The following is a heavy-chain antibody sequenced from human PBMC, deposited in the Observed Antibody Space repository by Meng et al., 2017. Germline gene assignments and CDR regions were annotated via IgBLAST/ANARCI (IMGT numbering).Heavy chain of an antibody. CDR1: GGTFSSYA. CDR2: IIPIFGTA. Sequence: QVQLWRAGAEVQKPGSSVKVSCKASGGTFSSYAISWVRQTPGQGLEWMGGIIPIFGTANYAQKFQGRVTITADESTSTAYMELSSLRSEDTAVYYCARVLRDGYNLGYWGQGTLVTVSS. J-gene: IGHJ4*02. CDR3: ARVLRDGYNLGY. V-gene: IGHV1-69*01. D-gene: IGHD5-24*01.